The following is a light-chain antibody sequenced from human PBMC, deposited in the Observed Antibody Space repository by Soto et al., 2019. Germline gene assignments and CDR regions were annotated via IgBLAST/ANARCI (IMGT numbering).Light chain of an antibody. CDR1: QSVSSSY. CDR2: GAS. J-gene: IGKJ1*01. CDR3: QQYGSSPKT. Sequence: IVXTQSAGTLSLSPGERATLSCSASQSVSSSYLAWYQQKPGQAPRLLIHGASSRATGIPDRFSGSGSGTDFTLTISRLEPEDFAVYYCQQYGSSPKTFGHGTKVDIK. V-gene: IGKV3-20*01.